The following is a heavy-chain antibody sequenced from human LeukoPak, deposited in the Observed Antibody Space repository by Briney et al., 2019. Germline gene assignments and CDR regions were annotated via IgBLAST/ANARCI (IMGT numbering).Heavy chain of an antibody. D-gene: IGHD2-2*01. Sequence: GASVKVSCKSSGYTFTSYAMHWVRQAPGQGLEGMGWINVANGNTKYSQRFQGRVTITRDTSATTTYMELSSLKSEDTAVYYCARESFGTSRPSDYWGQGTLVTVSS. CDR2: INVANGNT. CDR3: ARESFGTSRPSDY. V-gene: IGHV1-3*01. J-gene: IGHJ4*02. CDR1: GYTFTSYA.